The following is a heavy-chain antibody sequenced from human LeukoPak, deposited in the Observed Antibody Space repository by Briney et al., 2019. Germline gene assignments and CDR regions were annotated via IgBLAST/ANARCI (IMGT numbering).Heavy chain of an antibody. CDR2: IRYDGSNK. D-gene: IGHD3-22*01. CDR1: GFTFSSYG. J-gene: IGHJ4*02. Sequence: GGSLRLSCAASGFTFSSYGMHWVRQAPRKGLEWVAFIRYDGSNKYYADSVKGRFTISRDNSKNTLYLQMNSLRAEDTAVYYCAKLSMVVVIKGYFDYWGQGTLVTVSS. V-gene: IGHV3-30*02. CDR3: AKLSMVVVIKGYFDY.